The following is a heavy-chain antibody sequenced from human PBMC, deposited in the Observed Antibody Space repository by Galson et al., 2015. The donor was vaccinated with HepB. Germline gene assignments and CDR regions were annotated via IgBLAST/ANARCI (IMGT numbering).Heavy chain of an antibody. Sequence: WVRQAPGQGLEWMGGIIPIFGTANYAQKFQGRVTITADESTSTAYMELSSLRSEDTAVYYCARGYYDSSGYSPHFDYWGQGTLVTVSS. CDR3: ARGYYDSSGYSPHFDY. CDR2: IIPIFGTA. D-gene: IGHD3-22*01. J-gene: IGHJ4*02. V-gene: IGHV1-69*01.